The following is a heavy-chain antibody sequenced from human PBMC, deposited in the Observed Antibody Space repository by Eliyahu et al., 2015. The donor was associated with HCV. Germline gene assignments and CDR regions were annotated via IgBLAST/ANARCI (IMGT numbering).Heavy chain of an antibody. J-gene: IGHJ5*02. CDR3: ASGGGGIAVTGTGGWFDP. V-gene: IGHV4-59*01. Sequence: QVQLQESGPGLVKPSETLSLTCTVSVXSIPXYYWSWIRQPPGKGLEWIGYIHYSGSTNYNPSLKSRVTISVDTSKNQFSLKLTSVTAADTAMYYCASGGGGIAVTGTGGWFDPWGQGTLVTVSS. D-gene: IGHD6-19*01. CDR2: IHYSGST. CDR1: VXSIPXYY.